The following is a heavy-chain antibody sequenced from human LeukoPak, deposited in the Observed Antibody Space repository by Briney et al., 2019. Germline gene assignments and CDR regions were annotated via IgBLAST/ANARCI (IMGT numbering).Heavy chain of an antibody. D-gene: IGHD3-10*01. CDR2: INPNSGGT. J-gene: IGHJ5*02. CDR3: ARDWVGYYGSGSGGDWFDP. Sequence: ASVKVSCKASGYTFTGYYMHWVRQAPGQGLEWMGWINPNSGGTNYGQKFQGRVTMTTDTSTSTAYMELRSLRSDDTAVYYCARDWVGYYGSGSGGDWFDPWGQGTLVTVSS. CDR1: GYTFTGYY. V-gene: IGHV1-2*02.